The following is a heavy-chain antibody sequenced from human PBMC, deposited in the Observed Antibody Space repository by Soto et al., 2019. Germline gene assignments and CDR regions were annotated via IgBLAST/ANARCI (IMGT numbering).Heavy chain of an antibody. CDR2: ISAYNDHT. Sequence: QVQLVQSGTEVKKPGASVKVSCKASGYIMTTYGVSWVRQAPGQGLEWVGWISAYNDHTNYAQKFQGRVTKTTDTSTSTAYMELRSLRSGDTAVYYCARGTYFDYWGQGTLVTVSS. CDR3: ARGTYFDY. V-gene: IGHV1-18*01. CDR1: GYIMTTYG. D-gene: IGHD1-1*01. J-gene: IGHJ4*02.